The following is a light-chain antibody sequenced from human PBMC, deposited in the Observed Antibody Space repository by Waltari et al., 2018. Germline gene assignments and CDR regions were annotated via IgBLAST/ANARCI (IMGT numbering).Light chain of an antibody. CDR2: EVS. Sequence: QSALTQPPSASGSPGQSVTISCTGTTSDVGGYNYVSWYQQHPGKAPKLMIYEVSKRPSGVRDRFSGSKSGNTASLTVSGLQAEDEADYYCSSYADSNNLVFGGGTKLTVL. V-gene: IGLV2-8*01. CDR3: SSYADSNNLV. J-gene: IGLJ2*01. CDR1: TSDVGGYNY.